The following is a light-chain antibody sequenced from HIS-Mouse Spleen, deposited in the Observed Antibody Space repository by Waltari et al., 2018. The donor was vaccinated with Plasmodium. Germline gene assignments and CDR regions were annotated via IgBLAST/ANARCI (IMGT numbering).Light chain of an antibody. V-gene: IGLV2-8*01. CDR1: SRDVACSYH. Sequence: QSALTPPPSASGSPGPSVTFPCTATSRDVACSYHLFWYQQHPGTAPTLMIDEASKRPSGVPDRFSGSKSGNTASLTVSGLQAEDEADYYCSSYAGSNNYVFGTGTKVTVL. CDR3: SSYAGSNNYV. J-gene: IGLJ1*01. CDR2: EAS.